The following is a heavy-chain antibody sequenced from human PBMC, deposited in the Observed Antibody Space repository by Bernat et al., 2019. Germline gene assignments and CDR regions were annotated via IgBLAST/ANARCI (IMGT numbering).Heavy chain of an antibody. D-gene: IGHD2-21*02. CDR2: INAGNGNT. CDR3: AREHCGGDCYCEYYYEC. J-gene: IGHJ4*02. Sequence: QVQLVQSGAEEKKPGASVKVSCKASGYTFTSYAMHWVRQAPGQRLEWMGWINAGNGNTKYSQKFQGRVTITRDTSASTAYMELSSLRSEDMAVYYCAREHCGGDCYCEYYYECWGQGTLVTVSS. V-gene: IGHV1-3*05. CDR1: GYTFTSYA.